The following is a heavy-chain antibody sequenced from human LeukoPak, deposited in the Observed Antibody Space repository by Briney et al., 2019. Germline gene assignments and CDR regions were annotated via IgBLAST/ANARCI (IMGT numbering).Heavy chain of an antibody. CDR3: AKEDSYCGGDWYTLVPDAFDI. CDR1: GFTFSSSA. J-gene: IGHJ3*02. V-gene: IGHV3-23*01. Sequence: GGSLRLSCAVSGFTFSSSAMSWVGQAPGKGLEWVSAISGSGGSTYYADSVKGRFTISRDNSKNTLYLQMNSLRAEDTAVYYCAKEDSYCGGDWYTLVPDAFDIWGQGTMVTVSS. D-gene: IGHD2-21*01. CDR2: ISGSGGST.